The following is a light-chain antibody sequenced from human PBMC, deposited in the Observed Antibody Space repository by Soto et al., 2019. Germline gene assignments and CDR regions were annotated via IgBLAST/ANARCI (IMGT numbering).Light chain of an antibody. Sequence: EIVLTQSPGTLSLSPGERATLSCRVSQSVDSTYLAWYQQKPGQAPKLLIYGASSRATGIPDRFSGSGSGTDFTLTITRLEPEDFAVYYCQQYGSSPLTFGGGTKVDIK. J-gene: IGKJ4*01. V-gene: IGKV3-20*01. CDR2: GAS. CDR3: QQYGSSPLT. CDR1: QSVDSTY.